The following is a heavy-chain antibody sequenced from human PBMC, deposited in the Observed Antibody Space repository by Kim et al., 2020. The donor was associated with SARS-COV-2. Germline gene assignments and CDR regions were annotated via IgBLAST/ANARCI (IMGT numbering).Heavy chain of an antibody. Sequence: SETLSLTCAVYGGSFSGYYWSWIRQPPGKGLEWIGEINHSGSTNYNPSLKSRVTISVDTSKNQFSLKLSSVTAADTAVYYCARGFRDGPREIAARWFDPWGQGTLVTVSS. V-gene: IGHV4-34*01. CDR2: INHSGST. CDR3: ARGFRDGPREIAARWFDP. D-gene: IGHD6-6*01. J-gene: IGHJ5*02. CDR1: GGSFSGYY.